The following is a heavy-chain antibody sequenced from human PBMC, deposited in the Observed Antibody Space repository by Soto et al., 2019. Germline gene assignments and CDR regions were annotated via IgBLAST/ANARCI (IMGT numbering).Heavy chain of an antibody. V-gene: IGHV4-39*01. CDR3: ARQVPAAIRLGWFDP. J-gene: IGHJ5*02. CDR1: GGSISRSSYY. Sequence: SETLSLTCTVSGGSISRSSYYWGWIRQPPGKGLEWIGSIYYSGSTYYSPSLKSRVTISVDTSKNQFSLKLTSVTAADTAVYYCARQVPAAIRLGWFDPWGQGTLVTVSS. CDR2: IYYSGST. D-gene: IGHD2-2*02.